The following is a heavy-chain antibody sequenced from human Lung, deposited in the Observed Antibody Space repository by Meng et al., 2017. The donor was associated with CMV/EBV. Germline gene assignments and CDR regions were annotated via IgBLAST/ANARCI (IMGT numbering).Heavy chain of an antibody. Sequence: GESLKISCAASGFTFSVFSMHWVRQAPGKGLEWVALISYHGKNEYYADSVKGRFTISRDYSKNTVSLQMSSLRPEDTAVYYCTRSPLGGESDYWGQGTLVTVSS. D-gene: IGHD3-16*01. CDR3: TRSPLGGESDY. CDR1: GFTFSVFS. J-gene: IGHJ4*02. CDR2: ISYHGKNE. V-gene: IGHV3-30*04.